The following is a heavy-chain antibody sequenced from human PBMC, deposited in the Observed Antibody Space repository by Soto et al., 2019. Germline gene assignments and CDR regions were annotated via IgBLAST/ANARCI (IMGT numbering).Heavy chain of an antibody. Sequence: ASLKVSCKASGYTFTIYGISWVRQAPGQGLEWMGWISAYNGNTNYAQKLQGRVTMTTDTSTSTAYMELRSLRSDDTAVYYCARGYYYGSGRPTPGGMDFWGQGTTVTVSS. CDR1: GYTFTIYG. CDR2: ISAYNGNT. J-gene: IGHJ6*02. V-gene: IGHV1-18*01. CDR3: ARGYYYGSGRPTPGGMDF. D-gene: IGHD3-10*01.